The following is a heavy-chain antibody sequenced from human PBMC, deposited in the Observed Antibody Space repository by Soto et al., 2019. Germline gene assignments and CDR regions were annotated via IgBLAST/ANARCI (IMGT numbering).Heavy chain of an antibody. CDR2: INRDGSTT. J-gene: IGHJ4*02. Sequence: EVQLVESGGGLVQPGGSLRLSCAASGFTFSSYWMHWVRQAPGKGLMWVSRINRDGSTTSYADSVKGRFTISRDNAKNTLYLQMNSLGAEDTAVYYCARDEDSSGWYYFDYWGQGTLVTVSS. V-gene: IGHV3-74*01. CDR3: ARDEDSSGWYYFDY. CDR1: GFTFSSYW. D-gene: IGHD6-19*01.